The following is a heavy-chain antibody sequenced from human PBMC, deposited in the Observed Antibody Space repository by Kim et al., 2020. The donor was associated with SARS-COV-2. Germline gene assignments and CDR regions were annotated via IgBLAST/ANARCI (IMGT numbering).Heavy chain of an antibody. J-gene: IGHJ4*02. CDR1: GFTFSWYW. CDR2: IKQDGSEK. Sequence: GGSLRLFCVASGFTFSWYWMTWVRQAPGRGLEWVANIKQDGSEKYYVDSVEGRFTISRDNAKNSLYLQMNSLRAEDTAVYYCTRDLELWGQGTLVTVSS. D-gene: IGHD1-7*01. CDR3: TRDLEL. V-gene: IGHV3-7*01.